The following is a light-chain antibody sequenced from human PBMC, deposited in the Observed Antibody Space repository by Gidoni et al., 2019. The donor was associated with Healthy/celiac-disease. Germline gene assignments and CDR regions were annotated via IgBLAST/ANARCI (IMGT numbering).Light chain of an antibody. J-gene: IGKJ5*01. V-gene: IGKV3-11*01. Sequence: EIVLTQSPATLSLSPGERPTLSCRASQSVSSYLAWYQQKPGQAPRLLIYDASNRATGIPARFSGSGSGTDFTLTISSLEPEDFAVYYCQQRSNWPSPITFGQGTRLEIK. CDR1: QSVSSY. CDR3: QQRSNWPSPIT. CDR2: DAS.